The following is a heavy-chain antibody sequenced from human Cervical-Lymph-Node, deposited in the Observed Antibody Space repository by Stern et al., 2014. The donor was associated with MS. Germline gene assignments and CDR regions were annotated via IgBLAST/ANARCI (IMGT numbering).Heavy chain of an antibody. CDR1: GDSIISTSYY. V-gene: IGHV4-31*03. CDR3: ARFRTIFDWFDP. J-gene: IGHJ5*02. Sequence: QVQLQESGPGLVKPSQTLSLTCTVSGDSIISTSYYWSWIRQHPTKGLEWIGYIYYSGTTYSNPSLQIRLSMSVDTSKNQFSLKLNSVTAADTAVYYCARFRTIFDWFDPWGQGTLVTVSS. D-gene: IGHD3-3*01. CDR2: IYYSGTT.